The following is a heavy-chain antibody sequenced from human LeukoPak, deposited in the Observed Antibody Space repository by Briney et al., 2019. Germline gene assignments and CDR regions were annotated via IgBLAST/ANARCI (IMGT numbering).Heavy chain of an antibody. V-gene: IGHV4-4*07. CDR2: IYTSGST. Sequence: SETLSLTCAVSGGSISSYYWSWIRQPAGKGLEWIGRIYTSGSTNYNPSLKSRVTMSVDTSKNQFSLKLSSVTAADTAVYYCASSLKYYDILTGYRPYYYYYYMDVWGKGTTVTVSS. CDR3: ASSLKYYDILTGYRPYYYYYYMDV. J-gene: IGHJ6*03. CDR1: GGSISSYY. D-gene: IGHD3-9*01.